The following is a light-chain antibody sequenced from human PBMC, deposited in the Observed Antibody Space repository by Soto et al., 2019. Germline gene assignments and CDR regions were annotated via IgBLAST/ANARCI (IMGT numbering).Light chain of an antibody. CDR1: SSDVGDYKY. CDR3: SSYTSSNTL. CDR2: EVS. Sequence: QSALAQPASVSGSPGQSITISCTGTSSDVGDYKYVSWYQQHPGKAPKLMIYEVSNRPSRVSNRFSGSKSGNTASLTISGLQAEDEADYYCSSYTSSNTLFGGGTKVTVL. J-gene: IGLJ2*01. V-gene: IGLV2-14*01.